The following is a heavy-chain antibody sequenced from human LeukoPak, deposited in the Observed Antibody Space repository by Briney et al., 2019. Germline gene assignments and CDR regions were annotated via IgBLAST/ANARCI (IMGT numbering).Heavy chain of an antibody. CDR2: ISSSSSYI. Sequence: AGGSLRLSCAASGFTFSSYSMNWVRQAPGKGLEWVSSISSSSSYIYYADSVKGRFTISRDNAKNSLYLQMNSLRAEDTAVYYCARGRRLRGVTAILTYYFDYWGQGTLVTVSS. J-gene: IGHJ4*02. V-gene: IGHV3-21*01. CDR1: GFTFSSYS. D-gene: IGHD2-21*02. CDR3: ARGRRLRGVTAILTYYFDY.